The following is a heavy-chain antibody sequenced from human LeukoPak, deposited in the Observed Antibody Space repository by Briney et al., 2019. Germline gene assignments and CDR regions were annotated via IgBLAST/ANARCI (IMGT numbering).Heavy chain of an antibody. J-gene: IGHJ5*02. Sequence: GGSLRLSCAASGFTFRSYAMSWVRQAPGKGLEWVSGISGTGGSTYFADSVKGRFTISRDNSKNTLYLQMNSLRAEDTAVYYCAKELWFGELSLWFDPWGQGTLVTVSS. CDR2: ISGTGGST. V-gene: IGHV3-23*01. CDR1: GFTFRSYA. CDR3: AKELWFGELSLWFDP. D-gene: IGHD3-10*01.